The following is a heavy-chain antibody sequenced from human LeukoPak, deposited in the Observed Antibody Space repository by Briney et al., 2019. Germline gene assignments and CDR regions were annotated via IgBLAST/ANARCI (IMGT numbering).Heavy chain of an antibody. CDR3: ASWYYYDSSGSRYYFDY. V-gene: IGHV1-69*05. D-gene: IGHD3-22*01. J-gene: IGHJ4*02. CDR2: IIPIFGTA. CDR1: GGTFSSYA. Sequence: SVKVSCKASGGTFSSYAISCVRQAPGHGLEWMGGIIPIFGTANYAQKFQGRVTITTDESTSTAYMELSSLRSEDTAVYYCASWYYYDSSGSRYYFDYWGQGTLVTVSS.